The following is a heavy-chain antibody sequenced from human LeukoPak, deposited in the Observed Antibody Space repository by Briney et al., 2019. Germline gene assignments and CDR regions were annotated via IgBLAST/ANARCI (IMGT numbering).Heavy chain of an antibody. CDR3: ASTAAEKDY. CDR1: GGSIRNDNYY. CDR2: IYYSGST. D-gene: IGHD6-13*01. J-gene: IGHJ4*02. V-gene: IGHV4-39*07. Sequence: SETLSLTCTVSGGSIRNDNYYWGLIRQPPGKGLEWIGSIYYSGSTYYNPSLKSRVTISVDTSKDQFSLKLSSVTAADTAVYYCASTAAEKDYWGQGTLVTVSS.